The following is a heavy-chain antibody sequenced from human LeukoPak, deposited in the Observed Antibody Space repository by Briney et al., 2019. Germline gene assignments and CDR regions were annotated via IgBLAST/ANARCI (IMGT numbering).Heavy chain of an antibody. D-gene: IGHD4-23*01. V-gene: IGHV4-38-2*02. CDR1: GYSISSGYY. Sequence: SETLSLTCTVSGYSISSGYYWGWIRQPPGKGLEWIGSIYHSGSTYYNPSLKSRVTISVDTSKNQFSLKLSSVTAADTAVYYCATGGVTYYFDYWGQGTLVTVSS. J-gene: IGHJ4*02. CDR3: ATGGVTYYFDY. CDR2: IYHSGST.